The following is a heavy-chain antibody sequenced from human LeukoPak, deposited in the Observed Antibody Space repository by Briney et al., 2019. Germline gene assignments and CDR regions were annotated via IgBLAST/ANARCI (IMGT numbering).Heavy chain of an antibody. D-gene: IGHD1-26*01. Sequence: PGGSLRHSCAASGFSFTSYAMSWVRQAPGKGLEWVSYITSSSSTIQYADSAKGRFTVSRDNAKNSLYLQMNSLRAEDTAVYYCARGTAYYVNDYWGQGALVTVSS. CDR3: ARGTAYYVNDY. CDR1: GFSFTSYA. CDR2: ITSSSSTI. V-gene: IGHV3-48*01. J-gene: IGHJ4*02.